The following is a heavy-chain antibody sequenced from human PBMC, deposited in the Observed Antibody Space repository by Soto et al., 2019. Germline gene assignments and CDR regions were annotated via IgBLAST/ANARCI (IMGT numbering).Heavy chain of an antibody. CDR1: GYTFTNYG. CDR3: ARVGGTTVTLYY. D-gene: IGHD4-17*01. Sequence: QVQLLQSGPEVKKPGASVKVSCKASGYTFTNYGISWVRQAPGQGLELVGRINVYNGNAKAAQNLQDRVIMTTDTSTNTAYMELKSLRSDDTAVYFCARVGGTTVTLYYWGQGTLVTVSS. J-gene: IGHJ4*02. V-gene: IGHV1-18*01. CDR2: INVYNGNA.